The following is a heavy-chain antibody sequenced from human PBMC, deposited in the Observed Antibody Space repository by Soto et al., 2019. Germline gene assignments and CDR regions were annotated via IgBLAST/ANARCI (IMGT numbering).Heavy chain of an antibody. V-gene: IGHV3-30-3*01. CDR1: GFTFSSYA. CDR2: ISYDGSNK. Sequence: QVQLVESGGGVVQPGRSLRLSCAASGFTFSSYAMHWVRQAPGKGPEWVAVISYDGSNKYYADSVKGRFTISRDNSSNTLYLQMNGLRAEGTAVYYCASHPVGISTGCYRNWFDPWGQGTLVIVSS. J-gene: IGHJ5*02. D-gene: IGHD2-2*01. CDR3: ASHPVGISTGCYRNWFDP.